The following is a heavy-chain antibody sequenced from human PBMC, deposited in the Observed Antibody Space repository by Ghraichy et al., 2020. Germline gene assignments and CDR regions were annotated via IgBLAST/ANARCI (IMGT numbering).Heavy chain of an antibody. Sequence: GGSLRLSCAASGFTFSSYGMHWVRQAPGKGLEWVAVISYDGSNKYYADSVKGRFTISRDNSKNTLYLQMNSLRAEDTAVYDCAAIGDSPGYGMDVWGQGTTVTVSS. V-gene: IGHV3-30*03. J-gene: IGHJ6*02. D-gene: IGHD4-17*01. CDR3: AAIGDSPGYGMDV. CDR1: GFTFSSYG. CDR2: ISYDGSNK.